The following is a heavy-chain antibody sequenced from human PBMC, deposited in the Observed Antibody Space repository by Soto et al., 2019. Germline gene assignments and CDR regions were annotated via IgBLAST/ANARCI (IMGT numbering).Heavy chain of an antibody. J-gene: IGHJ6*02. CDR2: IIPIFGTA. CDR3: AREVVVVPAAGRNYYYYGMDV. CDR1: GGTFSSYA. Sequence: GASVKFSCEASGGTFSSYAISWLRQARGQGLEWMGVIIPIFGTANYAQKFQGRVTITADESTSTAYMELSRLRSEDTAVYYCAREVVVVPAAGRNYYYYGMDVWGQGTTVTVSS. D-gene: IGHD2-2*01. V-gene: IGHV1-69*13.